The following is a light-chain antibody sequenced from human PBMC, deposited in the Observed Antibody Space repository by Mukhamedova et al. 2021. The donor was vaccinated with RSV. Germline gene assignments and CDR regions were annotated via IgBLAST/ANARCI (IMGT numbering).Light chain of an antibody. V-gene: IGLV2-14*01. CDR1: SSDVGGYNY. CDR2: EVS. Sequence: TGTSSDVGGYNYVSWYQQHPGKAPKLMIYEVSNRPSGVSNRFPGSKSGNTASLTISGLQAEDEADYYCSSYTSSSTLEFGGGTK. J-gene: IGLJ2*01. CDR3: SSYTSSSTLE.